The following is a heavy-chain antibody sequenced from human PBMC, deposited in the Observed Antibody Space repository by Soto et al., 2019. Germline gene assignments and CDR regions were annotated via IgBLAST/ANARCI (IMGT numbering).Heavy chain of an antibody. Sequence: GASVKVSCKASGYTFTSYGISWVRQAPGQGLEWMGWISAYNGNTNYAQKLQGRVTMTTDTSTSTAYMELRSLRSDDTAVYYCARDSVTPRPLSWFDPWGQGTLVTVSS. V-gene: IGHV1-18*04. CDR1: GYTFTSYG. CDR3: ARDSVTPRPLSWFDP. J-gene: IGHJ5*02. CDR2: ISAYNGNT. D-gene: IGHD4-17*01.